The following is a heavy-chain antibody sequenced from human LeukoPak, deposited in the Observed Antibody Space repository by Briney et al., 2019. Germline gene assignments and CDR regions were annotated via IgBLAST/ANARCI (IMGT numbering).Heavy chain of an antibody. CDR3: ARPGLHHYDTTGYYSFDY. CDR2: VSGKTGTT. CDR1: EFAFSNYA. D-gene: IGHD3-22*01. Sequence: GGSLRLSCAASEFAFSNYAMSWVRQAPGKGLEWVSVVSGKTGTTYYADSVRGRFTTSRDNSKNTLYLQMNRLRAEDTAVYYCARPGLHHYDTTGYYSFDYWGQGTLVTVSS. J-gene: IGHJ4*02. V-gene: IGHV3-23*01.